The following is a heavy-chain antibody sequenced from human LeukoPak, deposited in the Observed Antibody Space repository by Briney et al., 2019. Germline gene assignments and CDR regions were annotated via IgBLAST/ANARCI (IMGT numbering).Heavy chain of an antibody. CDR1: SYRSPNYG. V-gene: IGHV1-18*01. CDR2: ISTYNGNT. Sequence: GASVKVSCKASSYRSPNYGITWVRQAPGHGLEWMGWISTYNGNTQYAQSLQGRVTLTTDSSTNTVYMELRSLTSDDTAVYYCAIPAKGAYFYYYMDVWGEGTSVTASS. J-gene: IGHJ6*03. CDR3: AIPAKGAYFYYYMDV.